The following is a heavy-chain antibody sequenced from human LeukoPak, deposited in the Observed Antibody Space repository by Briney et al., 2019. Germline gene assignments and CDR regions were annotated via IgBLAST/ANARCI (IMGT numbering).Heavy chain of an antibody. CDR3: ARIRDYGDFEEYYFDY. J-gene: IGHJ4*02. CDR1: GFTFSSYW. Sequence: GGSLRLSCAASGFTFSSYWMHWVRQAPGKGLVWVSRINSDGSSTSYADSVKGRFTISRDNAKNTLYLQMNSLRAEDTAVYYCARIRDYGDFEEYYFDYWGQGTLVTVSS. V-gene: IGHV3-74*01. D-gene: IGHD4-17*01. CDR2: INSDGSST.